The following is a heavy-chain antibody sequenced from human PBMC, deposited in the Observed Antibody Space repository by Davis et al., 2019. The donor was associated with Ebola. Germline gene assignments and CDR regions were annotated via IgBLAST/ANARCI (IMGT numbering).Heavy chain of an antibody. V-gene: IGHV4-39*01. D-gene: IGHD4-17*01. CDR3: ASQGMTTVTSSDY. Sequence: SETLSLTCTVSGGSISSSSYYWGWTRQPPGKGLEWIGSIYYSGSTYYNPSLKSRVTISVDTSKNQFSLKLSSVTAADTAVYYCASQGMTTVTSSDYWGQGTLVTVSS. CDR2: IYYSGST. CDR1: GGSISSSSYY. J-gene: IGHJ4*02.